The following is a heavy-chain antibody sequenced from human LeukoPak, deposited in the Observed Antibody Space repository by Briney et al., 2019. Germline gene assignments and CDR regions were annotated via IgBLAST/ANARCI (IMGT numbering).Heavy chain of an antibody. CDR2: IKQDGGDK. D-gene: IGHD3-22*01. V-gene: IGHV3-7*01. CDR3: ARYFDNTGYSWRRFDY. Sequence: GGSLRLSCAASGFTFSNFWMTWVRQAPGKGPEWLATIKQDGGDKWYVDSVKGRFTISRDNAKNSLYMQMNSLRAEDTAVYYCARYFDNTGYSWRRFDYWGQGARVTVSS. CDR1: GFTFSNFW. J-gene: IGHJ4*02.